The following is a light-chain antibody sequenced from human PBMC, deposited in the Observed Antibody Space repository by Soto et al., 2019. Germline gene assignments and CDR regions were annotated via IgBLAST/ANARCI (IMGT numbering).Light chain of an antibody. CDR3: ATWDDSLDDPVV. CDR2: DDN. V-gene: IGLV1-44*01. Sequence: QSVLTQPPSASGTPGQRVTISCSGGSANIGEKTVSWYQQFPGTAPTLLIYDDNQRPSGVPDRFSGSKSGTSVSLDISGLRSEDEATYYCATWDDSLDDPVVFGGGTKLTVL. J-gene: IGLJ2*01. CDR1: SANIGEKT.